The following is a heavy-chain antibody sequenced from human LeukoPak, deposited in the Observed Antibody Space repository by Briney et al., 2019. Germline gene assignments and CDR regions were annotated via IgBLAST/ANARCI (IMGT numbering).Heavy chain of an antibody. V-gene: IGHV4-34*01. D-gene: IGHD3-10*01. Sequence: SETLSLTCAVYGGSFSGYYWSWIRQPPGKGLEWIGEINHSGSTNYNPSLKSRVTISVDTSKNQFSLKLSSVTAADTAVYYCVGAGGSGSYSYIHSLPIFPQRDRIGYYYYMDVWGKGTTVTVSS. CDR1: GGSFSGYY. J-gene: IGHJ6*03. CDR3: VGAGGSGSYSYIHSLPIFPQRDRIGYYYYMDV. CDR2: INHSGST.